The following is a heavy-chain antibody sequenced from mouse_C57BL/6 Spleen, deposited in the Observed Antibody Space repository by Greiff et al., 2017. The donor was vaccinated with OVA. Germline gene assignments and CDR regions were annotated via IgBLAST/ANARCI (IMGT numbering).Heavy chain of an antibody. CDR2: INPNNGGT. V-gene: IGHV1-18*01. CDR1: GYTFTDYN. CDR3: ARWGEGYEGFAY. Sequence: EVKLVESGPELVKPGASVKIPCKASGYTFTDYNMDWVKQSHGKSLEWIGDINPNNGGTIYNQKFKGKATLTVDKSSSTAYMELRSLTSEDTAVYYCARWGEGYEGFAYWGQGTLVTVSA. D-gene: IGHD2-2*01. J-gene: IGHJ3*01.